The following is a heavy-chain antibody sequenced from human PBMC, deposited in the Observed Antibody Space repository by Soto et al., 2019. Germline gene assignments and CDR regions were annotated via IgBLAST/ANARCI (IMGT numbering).Heavy chain of an antibody. D-gene: IGHD3-22*01. CDR3: ARPNHYYDSSGYYPTPVVAFDI. CDR2: ISYDGSNK. CDR1: GFTFSSYA. J-gene: IGHJ3*02. Sequence: GGSLRLSCAASGFTFSSYAMHWVRQAPGKGLEWVAVISYDGSNKYYADSVKGRFTISRDNSKNTLYLQMNSLRAEDTAVYYCARPNHYYDSSGYYPTPVVAFDIWGQGTMVTVSS. V-gene: IGHV3-30-3*01.